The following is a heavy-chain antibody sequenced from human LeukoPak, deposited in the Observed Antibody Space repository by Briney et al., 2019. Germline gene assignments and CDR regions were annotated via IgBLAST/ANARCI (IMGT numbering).Heavy chain of an antibody. V-gene: IGHV4-59*01. CDR3: ARDGAQYDSLDYEGEYYYYFGMDV. CDR1: GGSINNYY. J-gene: IGHJ6*02. D-gene: IGHD3-22*01. Sequence: SETLSLTCTVSGGSINNYYWSWIRQPPGKGLEWFGYIYYTGNTNYNPSLERRVTISVDRSKNQFSLKLNSVTAADTAVYYCARDGAQYDSLDYEGEYYYYFGMDVWGQGATVTVSS. CDR2: IYYTGNT.